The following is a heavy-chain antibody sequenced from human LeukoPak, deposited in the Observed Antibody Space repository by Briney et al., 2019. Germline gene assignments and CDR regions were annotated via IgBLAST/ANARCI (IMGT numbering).Heavy chain of an antibody. CDR3: ARGSPPGRAYYDIWFDP. J-gene: IGHJ5*02. Sequence: ASVKVSCKASGYTFTSYYMHWVRQAPGQGLEWMGIINPSGGSTSYAQKFQGRVTMTRDTSTSTVYMELSSLRSEGTAVYYCARGSPPGRAYYDIWFDPWGQGTLVTVSS. CDR1: GYTFTSYY. D-gene: IGHD3-22*01. CDR2: INPSGGST. V-gene: IGHV1-46*01.